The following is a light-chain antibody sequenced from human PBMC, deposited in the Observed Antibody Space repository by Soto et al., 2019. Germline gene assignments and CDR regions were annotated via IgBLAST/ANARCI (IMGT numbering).Light chain of an antibody. CDR3: AAWDDSLSGVV. J-gene: IGLJ2*01. CDR2: RNN. V-gene: IGLV1-47*01. CDR1: SSNIGSNY. Sequence: QPVPTQPPSASGTPGQRVTISCSGSSSNIGSNYVYWYQQLPGTAPKLLIYRNNQRPSGVPDRFSGSKSGTSASLAISGLRSEDEADYYCAAWDDSLSGVVFGGGTKVTVL.